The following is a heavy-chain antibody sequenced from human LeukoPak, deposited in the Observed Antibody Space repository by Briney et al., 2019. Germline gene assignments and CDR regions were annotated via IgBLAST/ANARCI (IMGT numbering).Heavy chain of an antibody. J-gene: IGHJ4*02. D-gene: IGHD2-15*01. CDR2: INSVGSST. CDR1: GFTFSSQW. CDR3: AKDSCGGGSCYSYFDY. Sequence: PGGSLRLSCAASGFTFSSQWMHWVRQAPGKGLVWVSRINSVGSSTNYADSVKGRFTISRDNSKNTLYLQMNSLRAEDTAVYYCAKDSCGGGSCYSYFDYWGQGVLVTVSS. V-gene: IGHV3-74*01.